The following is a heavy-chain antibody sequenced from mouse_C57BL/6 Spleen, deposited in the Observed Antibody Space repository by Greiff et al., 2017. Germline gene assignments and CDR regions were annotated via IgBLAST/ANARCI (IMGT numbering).Heavy chain of an antibody. CDR2: INPNNGGT. CDR1: GYTFTDYY. D-gene: IGHD2-1*01. Sequence: VQLQQSGPELVKPGASVKISCKASGYTFTDYYMNWVKQSHGKSLEWIGDINPNNGGTSYNQKFKGKATLTVDKSSSTAYMELRSLTSDDSAVYYGAREWVYDGNSAWFAYWGQGTLVTVSA. V-gene: IGHV1-26*01. CDR3: AREWVYDGNSAWFAY. J-gene: IGHJ3*01.